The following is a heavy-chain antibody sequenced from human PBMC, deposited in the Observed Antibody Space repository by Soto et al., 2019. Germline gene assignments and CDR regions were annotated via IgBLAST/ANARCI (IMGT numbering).Heavy chain of an antibody. D-gene: IGHD3-9*01. CDR2: INTDGTST. V-gene: IGHV3-74*01. Sequence: PGGSLRLSCVASGFNFNTDSMHWVRQAPGEGLVWISRINTDGTSTNYADSVRGRFTFSRGNAKNTLYLQTNRLRADDTAVYYCVRGPGAYVYFGFDVWGQGTMVTVSS. J-gene: IGHJ3*01. CDR3: VRGPGAYVYFGFDV. CDR1: GFNFNTDS.